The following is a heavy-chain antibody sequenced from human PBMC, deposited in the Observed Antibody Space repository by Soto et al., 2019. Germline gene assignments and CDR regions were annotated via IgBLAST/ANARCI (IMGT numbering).Heavy chain of an antibody. V-gene: IGHV4-31*03. CDR1: GGSINSGGYC. Sequence: QVQLQESGPGLVKPSQTLSLTCTVSGGSINSGGYCWSWIRQHPGKGLDWIGCISYGGSTSYNPSLTRRVTIADDTSTNQFSLNLTFGTDADTDVYYCSRGILVWGQGAMITVSS. CDR3: SRGILV. CDR2: ISYGGST. D-gene: IGHD5-18*01. J-gene: IGHJ4*02.